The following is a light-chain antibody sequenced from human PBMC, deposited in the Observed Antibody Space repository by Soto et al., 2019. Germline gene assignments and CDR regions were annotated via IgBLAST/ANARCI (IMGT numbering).Light chain of an antibody. CDR2: DVS. J-gene: IGLJ1*01. CDR1: SSDVGGYNY. CDR3: SASTSSSTLSTYV. V-gene: IGLV2-14*03. Sequence: QSALTQPASVSGSPGQSITISCTGTSSDVGGYNYVSWYQHQPGKAPKHMIYDVSNRPSGVSNRFSGSKSGNTASLIISGLQPEDEADYYCSASTSSSTLSTYVFGTGTKLTVL.